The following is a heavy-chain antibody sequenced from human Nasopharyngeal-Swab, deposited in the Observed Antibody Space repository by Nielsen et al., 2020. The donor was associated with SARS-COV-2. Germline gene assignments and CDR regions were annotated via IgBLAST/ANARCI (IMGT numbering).Heavy chain of an antibody. J-gene: IGHJ4*02. D-gene: IGHD6-13*01. CDR2: INHSGST. CDR3: ASTAAAGT. V-gene: IGHV4-34*01. CDR1: GGSFSGYY. Sequence: GSLRLSCAVYGGSFSGYYWSWIRQPPGKGLEWIGEINHSGSTNYNPSLKSRVTISVDTSKNQFSLKLSSVTAADTAVYYCASTAAAGTWGQGTLVTVSS.